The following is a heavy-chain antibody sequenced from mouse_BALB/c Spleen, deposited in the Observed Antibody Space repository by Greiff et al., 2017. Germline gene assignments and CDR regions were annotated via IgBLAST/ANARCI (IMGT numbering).Heavy chain of an antibody. D-gene: IGHD2-3*01. V-gene: IGHV5-2*01. Sequence: EVKLMESGGGLVQPGESLKLSCESTEYEFPSHDMSWVRKTPEKRLELVAAINSDGGSTYYPDTMERRFIISRDNSKKTLYLQMSSLRSEDTALYYCARQCDGYYWYFDVWGAGTTVTVSS. CDR1: EYEFPSHD. J-gene: IGHJ1*01. CDR2: INSDGGST. CDR3: ARQCDGYYWYFDV.